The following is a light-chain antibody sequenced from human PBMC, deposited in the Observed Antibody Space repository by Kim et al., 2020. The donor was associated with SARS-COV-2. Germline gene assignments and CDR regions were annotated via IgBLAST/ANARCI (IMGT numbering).Light chain of an antibody. CDR2: GAS. CDR3: QQYNNWPPWT. J-gene: IGKJ1*01. Sequence: VMTQSPVSLSASPGKRVTLWCRASQIVTTTVSWYQQKPGQAPRLLIYGASTRAPGIPARFSGSGSGTAFSLTINGLQSEDSAIYYCQQYNNWPPWTFGHGTKVDIK. V-gene: IGKV3-15*01. CDR1: QIVTTT.